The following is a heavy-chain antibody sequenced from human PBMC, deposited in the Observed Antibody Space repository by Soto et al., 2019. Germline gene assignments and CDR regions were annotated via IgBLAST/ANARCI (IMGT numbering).Heavy chain of an antibody. CDR2: IYSGGST. Sequence: GGSLRLSCAASGFTVSRNYMSWVRQAPGKGLEWVSVIYSGGSTYYADSVKGRFTISRDNSKNTLYLQMNSLRAEDTAVYYCASSLWFGVVDAFDIWGQGTMVTVSS. CDR3: ASSLWFGVVDAFDI. J-gene: IGHJ3*02. CDR1: GFTVSRNY. V-gene: IGHV3-66*01. D-gene: IGHD3-10*01.